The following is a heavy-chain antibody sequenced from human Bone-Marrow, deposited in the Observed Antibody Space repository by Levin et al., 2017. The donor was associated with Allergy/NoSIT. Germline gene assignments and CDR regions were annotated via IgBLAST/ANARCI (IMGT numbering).Heavy chain of an antibody. Sequence: GGSLRLSCAASGFTFSNYATHWVRQAPGKGPEWVAVISYDGSGKYYADSVKGRFTISRDNSKNTLYLQVNSLKPEDTAVYYCAVQRSPGIVDATMGFDYWGQGTLVTVSS. D-gene: IGHD1-26*01. V-gene: IGHV3-30-3*01. CDR2: ISYDGSGK. CDR3: AVQRSPGIVDATMGFDY. CDR1: GFTFSNYA. J-gene: IGHJ4*02.